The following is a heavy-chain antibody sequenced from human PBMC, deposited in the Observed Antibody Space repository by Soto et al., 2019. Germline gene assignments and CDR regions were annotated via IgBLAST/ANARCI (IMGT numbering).Heavy chain of an antibody. J-gene: IGHJ4*02. CDR2: IIPIFGTP. CDR3: ARDRDEYGSGKYYTRMDF. V-gene: IGHV1-69*01. Sequence: QVQLVQSGAEVKKPGSSVKVSCKASGGIFSTYAISWLRQAPGQGLEGMGGIIPIFGTPNYAQRFQGRVTSTADESTSTAYMERSRLRSEDTAVYYCARDRDEYGSGKYYTRMDFWGQGTRVTASS. D-gene: IGHD3-10*01. CDR1: GGIFSTYA.